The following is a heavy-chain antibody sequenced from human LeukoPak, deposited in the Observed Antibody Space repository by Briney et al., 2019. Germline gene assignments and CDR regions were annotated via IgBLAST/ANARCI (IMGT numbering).Heavy chain of an antibody. V-gene: IGHV3-43*02. Sequence: GVSLRLSCAATGFTFDDYAMHWVRQAPGKGLEWVSLISGDSSSTYYTDSVKGRFTISRDNSKNSLYLQMNSLKTEDTALYFCTKDPATRNGHGAWFEPWGQGTLVTVSS. CDR2: ISGDSSST. CDR1: GFTFDDYA. CDR3: TKDPATRNGHGAWFEP. D-gene: IGHD5-24*01. J-gene: IGHJ5*02.